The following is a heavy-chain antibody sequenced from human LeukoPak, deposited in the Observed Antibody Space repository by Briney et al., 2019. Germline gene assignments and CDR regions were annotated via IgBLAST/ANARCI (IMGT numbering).Heavy chain of an antibody. V-gene: IGHV3-9*01. Sequence: GRSLRLSCAASGFTFDDYAMHWVRQAPGKGLEWVSGISWNSGSIGYADSVKGRFTISRDNAKSSLYLQMNSLRAEDTALYYCAKAKQWLVPVLDYWGQGTLVTVSS. D-gene: IGHD6-19*01. CDR1: GFTFDDYA. J-gene: IGHJ4*02. CDR2: ISWNSGSI. CDR3: AKAKQWLVPVLDY.